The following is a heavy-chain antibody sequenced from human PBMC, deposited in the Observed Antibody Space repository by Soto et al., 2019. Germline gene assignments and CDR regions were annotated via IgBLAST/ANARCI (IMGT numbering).Heavy chain of an antibody. CDR3: ATSRDGYRFYFYYGMAV. CDR1: GFTFANYG. D-gene: IGHD6-25*01. CDR2: ILHDGSAE. J-gene: IGHJ6*02. Sequence: GGSLRLSCAASGFTFANYGMHWVRQAPGKGLECMALILHDGSAEYYADSVKGRFTISRDNSKSTLYLQMNSLSAEDTGVYYCATSRDGYRFYFYYGMAVWGQGTTVTVSS. V-gene: IGHV3-30*02.